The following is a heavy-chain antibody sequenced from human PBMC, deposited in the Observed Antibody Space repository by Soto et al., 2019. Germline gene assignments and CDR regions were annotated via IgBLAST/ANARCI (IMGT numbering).Heavy chain of an antibody. CDR3: ARGWYYGSGSYDVSVGEGYGMDV. D-gene: IGHD3-10*01. J-gene: IGHJ6*02. CDR1: GYTFTSYG. Sequence: ASVKVSCKASGYTFTSYGISWVRQAPGQGLEWMGWISAYNGNTNYAQKLQGRVTMTTDTSTSTAYMELRSLRSDDTAVYYCARGWYYGSGSYDVSVGEGYGMDVWGQGTTVTVS. V-gene: IGHV1-18*04. CDR2: ISAYNGNT.